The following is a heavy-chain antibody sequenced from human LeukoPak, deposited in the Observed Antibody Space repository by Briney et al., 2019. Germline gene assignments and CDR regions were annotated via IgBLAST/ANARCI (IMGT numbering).Heavy chain of an antibody. Sequence: GGSLRLSCAASGFTFSSYDMHWVRQAPGKGLVWVSRIQGDGSNTNYADSVRGRFSISRDNAKNTVYLQMNSLGAEDTAIYYCARGTSAGGPISPFDFWGQGTVVTVSS. D-gene: IGHD6-13*01. V-gene: IGHV3-74*01. CDR1: GFTFSSYD. J-gene: IGHJ4*02. CDR2: IQGDGSNT. CDR3: ARGTSAGGPISPFDF.